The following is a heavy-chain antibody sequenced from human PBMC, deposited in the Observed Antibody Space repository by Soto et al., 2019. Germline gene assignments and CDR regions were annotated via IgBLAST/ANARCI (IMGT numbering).Heavy chain of an antibody. J-gene: IGHJ6*02. D-gene: IGHD2-15*01. Sequence: QVQLVQSGAEVKKPGSSVKVSCKASGGTFRSYAISWVRQAPGQGLEWMGGIIPIFGTANYAEKFQGRVTITADESTSTAYMELISLRSEDTAVYYCAREGIRDILVVLAATLGGMDVWGQGTTVTVSS. CDR1: GGTFRSYA. CDR3: AREGIRDILVVLAATLGGMDV. CDR2: IIPIFGTA. V-gene: IGHV1-69*12.